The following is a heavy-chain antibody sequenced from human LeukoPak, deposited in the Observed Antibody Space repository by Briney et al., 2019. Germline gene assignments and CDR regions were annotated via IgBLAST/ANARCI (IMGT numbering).Heavy chain of an antibody. CDR3: ARVPVYSSSYAFDI. J-gene: IGHJ3*02. Sequence: SETLSLTCTVSGGSISSYYWSWLRQPPGKGLEWIGYIYYSGSTNYNPSLKSRVTISVDTSKNQFSLKLSSVTAADTAVYYCARVPVYSSSYAFDIWGQGTMVTVSS. D-gene: IGHD6-6*01. CDR2: IYYSGST. CDR1: GGSISSYY. V-gene: IGHV4-59*01.